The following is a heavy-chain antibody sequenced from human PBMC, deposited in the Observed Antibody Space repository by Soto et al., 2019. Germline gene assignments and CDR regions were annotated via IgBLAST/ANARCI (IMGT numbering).Heavy chain of an antibody. Sequence: SGPTLVNPTQTLTLTCTFSGFSLSTSGVGVGWTRQPPGKALEWLALIYWDDDKRYSPSLKSRLTITKDTSKNQVVLTMTNMDPVDTATYYCARRPETNYYYGMDVWGQGTTVTVSS. D-gene: IGHD1-7*01. CDR3: ARRPETNYYYGMDV. V-gene: IGHV2-5*02. J-gene: IGHJ6*02. CDR2: IYWDDDK. CDR1: GFSLSTSGVG.